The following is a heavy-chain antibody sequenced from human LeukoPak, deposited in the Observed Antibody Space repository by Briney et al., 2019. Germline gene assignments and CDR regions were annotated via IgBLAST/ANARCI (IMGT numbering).Heavy chain of an antibody. CDR2: INHSGST. CDR3: ARGRAGRRIFDY. V-gene: IGHV4-34*01. D-gene: IGHD3-3*02. Sequence: SETLSLTCAVYGVSFSGYYWSWIRQPPGKGLEWIGEINHSGSTNYNPSLKSRVTMSVDTSKNQFSLKLSSVTAADTAVYYCARGRAGRRIFDYWGQGTLVTVSS. CDR1: GVSFSGYY. J-gene: IGHJ4*02.